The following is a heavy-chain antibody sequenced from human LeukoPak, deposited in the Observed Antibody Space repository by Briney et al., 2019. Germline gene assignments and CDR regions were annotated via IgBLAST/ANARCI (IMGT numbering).Heavy chain of an antibody. CDR2: IYHSGST. Sequence: SETLSLTCAVSGGSISSGGYSWSWIRQPPGKGLEWIGYIYHSGSTNYNPSLKSRITISVDTSKNQFSLKLSSVTAADTAVYYCARGGYCTNGVCYTGFLLSRKYYFDYWGQGTLVTVSS. D-gene: IGHD2-8*01. J-gene: IGHJ4*02. V-gene: IGHV4-30-2*01. CDR3: ARGGYCTNGVCYTGFLLSRKYYFDY. CDR1: GGSISSGGYS.